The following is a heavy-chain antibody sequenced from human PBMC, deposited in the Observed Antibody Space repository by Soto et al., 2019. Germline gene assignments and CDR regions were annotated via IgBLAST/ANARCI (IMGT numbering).Heavy chain of an antibody. Sequence: SETLSLTCTVSGGSISSYYWSWIRQPPGKGLEWIGYIYYSGSTNYNPSLKSRVTISVDTSKNQFSLKLSSVTAADTAVYYCARLDWSGYSVPNWFDPWGQGTLVTVSS. J-gene: IGHJ5*02. CDR1: GGSISSYY. V-gene: IGHV4-59*08. CDR2: IYYSGST. D-gene: IGHD3-3*01. CDR3: ARLDWSGYSVPNWFDP.